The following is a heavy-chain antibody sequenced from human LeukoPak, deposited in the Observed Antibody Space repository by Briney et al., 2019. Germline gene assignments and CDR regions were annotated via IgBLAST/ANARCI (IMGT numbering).Heavy chain of an antibody. CDR2: IYHSGST. V-gene: IGHV4-30-2*01. J-gene: IGHJ6*02. CDR3: AGLHDSSGYYPEYNGMDV. CDR1: GGSINSGAYS. Sequence: SETLSLTCAVSGGSINSGAYSWSWIRQPPGKGLEWIGYIYHSGSTYYNPSLKSRVTISVDRSKNHFSLRLSSVTAADTAVYYCAGLHDSSGYYPEYNGMDVWGQGTTVTVSS. D-gene: IGHD3-22*01.